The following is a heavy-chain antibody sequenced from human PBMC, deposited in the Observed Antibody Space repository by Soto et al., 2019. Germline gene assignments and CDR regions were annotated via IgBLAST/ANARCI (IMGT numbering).Heavy chain of an antibody. CDR2: ISTSGATR. V-gene: IGHV3-48*02. CDR1: GFTFSTDS. CDR3: AKGSLTPGF. J-gene: IGHJ4*02. Sequence: GGSLRLSCVASGFTFSTDSMNWVRQAPGKGLEWVAHISTSGATRYYADYVKGRFTISRDNSKNTLYLQMKSIRDEDTAIKKYAKGSLTPGFWGQGPLVTVSS.